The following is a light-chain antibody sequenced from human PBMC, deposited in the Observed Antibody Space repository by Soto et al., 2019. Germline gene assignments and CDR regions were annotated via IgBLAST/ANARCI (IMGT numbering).Light chain of an antibody. J-gene: IGKJ1*01. V-gene: IGKV3-15*01. CDR1: QSVSSN. Sequence: EIVMTQSPATLSVSPGERATLSCRVSQSVSSNLAWYQQKPGQAPRLLIYGASTRATGIPARFSGSGSGTEFTLTISSLQSEDFEVYYCQQYNNWWTFGQGTKVDI. CDR2: GAS. CDR3: QQYNNWWT.